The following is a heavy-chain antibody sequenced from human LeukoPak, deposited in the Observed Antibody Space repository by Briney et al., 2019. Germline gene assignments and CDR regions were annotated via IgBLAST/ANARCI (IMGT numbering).Heavy chain of an antibody. V-gene: IGHV3-23*01. CDR3: AKVAEMDTILGKFDN. J-gene: IGHJ5*02. D-gene: IGHD5-24*01. CDR1: GFTFSSYA. Sequence: GGSLRLSCAASGFTFSSYAMSWVRQAPGKGLEWDSAISGNGGRTYYADSVKGRFTISRDNSRNTLLLQMNSLRAEDTAVYYCAKVAEMDTILGKFDNWGQGTLVTVSS. CDR2: ISGNGGRT.